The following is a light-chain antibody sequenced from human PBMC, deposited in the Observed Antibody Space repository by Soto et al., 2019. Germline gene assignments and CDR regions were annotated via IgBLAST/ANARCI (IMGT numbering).Light chain of an antibody. CDR1: QSISTW. CDR3: QQYSSFSYT. CDR2: KAS. Sequence: DIQMTQSPSTLSASVGDRVSISCRASQSISTWLAWYQQKPGKAPNLLIYKASTLQSGVPSRFSGGGSGTEFTLTISSLQPDYFATYYCQQYSSFSYTFGPGTKVDMK. V-gene: IGKV1-5*03. J-gene: IGKJ2*01.